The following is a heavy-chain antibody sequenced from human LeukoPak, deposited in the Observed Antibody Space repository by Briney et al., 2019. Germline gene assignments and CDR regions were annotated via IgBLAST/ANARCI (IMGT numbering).Heavy chain of an antibody. CDR2: ISGSGSNT. Sequence: GGSLRLSCAVSGFTFSDYYMNWVRQAPGKGLEWVSAISGSGSNTYYADSVKGRFTISRDNSKNTLLLQMNSLRAEDTAVYYCAKPGAAGTGFPYYFDYWGQGTLVTVSS. D-gene: IGHD6-13*01. CDR1: GFTFSDYY. CDR3: AKPGAAGTGFPYYFDY. V-gene: IGHV3-23*01. J-gene: IGHJ4*02.